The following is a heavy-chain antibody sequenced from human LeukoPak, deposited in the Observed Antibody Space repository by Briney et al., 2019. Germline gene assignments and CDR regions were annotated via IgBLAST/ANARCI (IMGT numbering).Heavy chain of an antibody. J-gene: IGHJ6*02. Sequence: PGGSLRLSCAASGFTFDDYAMHWVRHAPGKGLEWVSLISGDGGSTYYADSVKGRFTISRDNSKNSLYLQMNSLRTEDTALYYCAKVIKDTAMADYYYGMDVWGQGTTVTVSS. CDR1: GFTFDDYA. V-gene: IGHV3-43*02. CDR2: ISGDGGST. D-gene: IGHD5-18*01. CDR3: AKVIKDTAMADYYYGMDV.